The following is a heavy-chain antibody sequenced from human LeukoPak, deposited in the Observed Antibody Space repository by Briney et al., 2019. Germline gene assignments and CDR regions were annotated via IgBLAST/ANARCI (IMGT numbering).Heavy chain of an antibody. CDR2: IIPILGIA. D-gene: IGHD4-11*01. CDR3: ARGPRDSNYFSYYYYYYMDV. CDR1: GGTFSSYT. Sequence: ASVKVSCKASGGTFSSYTISWVRQAPGQGLEWMGRIIPILGIANYAQKFQGRVTITADKSTSTAYMELSSLRSEDTAVYYCARGPRDSNYFSYYYYYYMDVWGTGTTVTVSS. V-gene: IGHV1-69*02. J-gene: IGHJ6*03.